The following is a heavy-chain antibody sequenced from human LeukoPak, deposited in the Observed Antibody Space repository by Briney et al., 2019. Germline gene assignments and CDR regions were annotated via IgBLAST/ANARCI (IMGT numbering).Heavy chain of an antibody. CDR3: ARGQRYSSSWYGTLGY. CDR1: GGSFSGYY. D-gene: IGHD6-13*01. V-gene: IGHV4-34*01. Sequence: SETLSLTCAVYGGSFSGYYWSWIRQPPGKGLEWLGEINHSGSTNYNPSLKSRVTISVDTSKNQSSLKLSSVTAADTAVYYCARGQRYSSSWYGTLGYWGQGTLVTVSS. J-gene: IGHJ4*02. CDR2: INHSGST.